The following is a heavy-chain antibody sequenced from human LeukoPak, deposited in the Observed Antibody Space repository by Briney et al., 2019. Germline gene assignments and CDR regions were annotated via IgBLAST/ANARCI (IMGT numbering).Heavy chain of an antibody. Sequence: GGSLRLPCATSRFTFSSYGMHWVRQAPGKGLEWVAVISYDGSNKYYADSVKGRFTISRDNSKNTLYLQMNSLRPEDTAVYYCAKDANTHYYDSSGYPPFFDYWGQGTLVTVSS. CDR1: RFTFSSYG. J-gene: IGHJ4*02. D-gene: IGHD3-22*01. V-gene: IGHV3-30*18. CDR3: AKDANTHYYDSSGYPPFFDY. CDR2: ISYDGSNK.